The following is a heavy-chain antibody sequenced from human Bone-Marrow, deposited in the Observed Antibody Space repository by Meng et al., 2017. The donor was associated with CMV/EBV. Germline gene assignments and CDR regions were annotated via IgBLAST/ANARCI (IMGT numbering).Heavy chain of an antibody. CDR3: ARDWGIVVVTGMDV. Sequence: GGSLRLSCAASGFIFSDYYMNWVRQAPGKGLEWVSYISNSGSTIYYADSVKGRFTISRDNAKNSLYLQMNSLRAEDTAVYYCARDWGIVVVTGMDVWGQGTTVTVSS. D-gene: IGHD3-22*01. CDR2: ISNSGSTI. V-gene: IGHV3-11*04. CDR1: GFIFSDYY. J-gene: IGHJ6*02.